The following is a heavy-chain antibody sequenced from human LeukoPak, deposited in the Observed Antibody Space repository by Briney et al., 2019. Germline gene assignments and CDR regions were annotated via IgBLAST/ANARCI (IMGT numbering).Heavy chain of an antibody. Sequence: PSETLSLTCAVYGGSISGYYWSWIRQPPGKGLEWIGEINYSGSINYNPSLKSRVTISVDTSKNQFSLKLSSVTAADTAAYYCARDVGAGGYEYWGQGTPVTVSS. CDR1: GGSISGYY. CDR3: ARDVGAGGYEY. D-gene: IGHD5-12*01. V-gene: IGHV4-34*01. CDR2: INYSGSI. J-gene: IGHJ4*02.